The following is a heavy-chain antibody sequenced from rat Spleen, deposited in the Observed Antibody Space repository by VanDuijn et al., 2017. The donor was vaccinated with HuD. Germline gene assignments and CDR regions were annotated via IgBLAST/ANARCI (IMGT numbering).Heavy chain of an antibody. V-gene: IGHV5-7*01. J-gene: IGHJ2*01. CDR2: IRWDGSNT. CDR1: GFTFDDYG. CDR3: ARSVFDY. Sequence: EVQLVESGGGLVQPGRSMKLSCAASGFTFDDYGMAWVRQAPKNGLEWVASIRWDGSNTYYPDNVKGRFTISRENAKSTLYLQMDSLRSEDTATYYCARSVFDYWGQGVMVTVSS.